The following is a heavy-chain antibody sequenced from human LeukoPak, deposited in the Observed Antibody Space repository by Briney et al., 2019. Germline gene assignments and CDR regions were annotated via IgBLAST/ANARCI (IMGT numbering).Heavy chain of an antibody. CDR1: GNTFPGNY. V-gene: IGHV1-2*02. D-gene: IGHD6-13*01. Sequence: ASVKVSCKASGNTFPGNYLHWVRQAPGQGPEWMGWINPSSGGTNPAQKFQGRVAMTRDTSISTVYIQLKRLTSDDTAVYYCAGGSSYYFFDYWGQGVLVTVSS. CDR2: INPSSGGT. J-gene: IGHJ4*02. CDR3: AGGSSYYFFDY.